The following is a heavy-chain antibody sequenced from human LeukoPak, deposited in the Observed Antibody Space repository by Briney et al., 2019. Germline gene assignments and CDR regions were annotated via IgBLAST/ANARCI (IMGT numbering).Heavy chain of an antibody. V-gene: IGHV1-46*01. CDR1: GYTFTSYY. D-gene: IGHD3-10*01. CDR2: INPSGGST. CDR3: ARGPTYYYASGNYYPYFDY. Sequence: ASVKVSCKASGYTFTSYYIHWVRQAPGQGLEWMGIINPSGGSTTYPQKFQGRVTMTRDMSTSTVYMELSSLRSEDTAVYYCARGPTYYYASGNYYPYFDYWGQGTLGTVSS. J-gene: IGHJ4*02.